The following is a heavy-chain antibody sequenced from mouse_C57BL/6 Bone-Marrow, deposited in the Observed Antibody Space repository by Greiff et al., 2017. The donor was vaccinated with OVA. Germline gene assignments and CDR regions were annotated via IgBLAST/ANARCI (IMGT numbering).Heavy chain of an antibody. D-gene: IGHD1-1*01. CDR1: GYTFTSYW. V-gene: IGHV1-69*01. CDR2: IDPSASYT. J-gene: IGHJ3*01. CDR3: AREGDYYGSSLAWFAY. Sequence: QVQLQQPGAELVMPGASVKLSCKASGYTFTSYWLHWVKQRPGQGLEWIGEIDPSASYTNYNQKFKGKSTLTVDKSSSTAYMQLSSLTSEDSAVYYCAREGDYYGSSLAWFAYWGQGTLVTVSA.